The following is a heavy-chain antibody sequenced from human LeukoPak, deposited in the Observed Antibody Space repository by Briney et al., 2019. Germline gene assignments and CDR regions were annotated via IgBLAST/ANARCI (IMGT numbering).Heavy chain of an antibody. J-gene: IGHJ4*02. Sequence: ASLKVSCKASGYTFTSYYMHWVRQAPGQGLEWMGIISPSGGDTSYAQKFQGRLTMTRDTSTNTVYMELTSLRSEDTAVYYCAREVMDNLRFDYWGQGTLVTVSS. D-gene: IGHD1-14*01. CDR1: GYTFTSYY. CDR3: AREVMDNLRFDY. V-gene: IGHV1-46*01. CDR2: ISPSGGDT.